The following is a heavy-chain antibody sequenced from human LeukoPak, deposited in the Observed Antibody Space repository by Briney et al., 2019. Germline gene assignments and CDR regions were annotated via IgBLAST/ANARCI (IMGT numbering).Heavy chain of an antibody. CDR2: IYSSGST. J-gene: IGHJ5*02. CDR1: GGSISGCY. V-gene: IGHV4-59*01. D-gene: IGHD3-10*01. Sequence: PSETLSLTCTVSGGSISGCYWSWIRQPPGKGLEWVAYIYSSGSTNYNPSLKSRVTISVDTSKNQFSLKLSSVTAADTAVYYCARDRHGSGSAHSFDPWGQGVLVTVSP. CDR3: ARDRHGSGSAHSFDP.